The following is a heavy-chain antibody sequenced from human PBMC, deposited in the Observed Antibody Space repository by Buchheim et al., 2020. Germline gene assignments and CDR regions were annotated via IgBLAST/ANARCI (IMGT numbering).Heavy chain of an antibody. D-gene: IGHD4-11*01. CDR1: GGSFSDYY. CDR2: INHSGTT. Sequence: QVQLQQWGAGLLKPSETLSLTCAVYGGSFSDYYWTWVRQPPGKGLGWIGEINHSGTTNYNPSLKSRVPISVDTPKSQFSLKLSSVTATDTAVYYCARGSRATVTTFFYWGRGTL. V-gene: IGHV4-34*02. CDR3: ARGSRATVTTFFY. J-gene: IGHJ4*02.